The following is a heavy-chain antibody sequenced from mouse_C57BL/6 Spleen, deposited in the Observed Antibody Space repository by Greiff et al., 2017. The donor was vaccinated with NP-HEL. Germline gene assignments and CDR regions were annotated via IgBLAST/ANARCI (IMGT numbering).Heavy chain of an antibody. CDR3: ACTEIYYDYEGAMDY. D-gene: IGHD2-4*01. CDR2: ISYSGST. Sequence: VQLKESGPGMVKPSQSLSLTCTVTGYSITSGYDWHWIRHFPGNKLEWMGYISYSGSTNYNPSLKSRISITHDTSRNHFFLKLNSVTTEDTATYYCACTEIYYDYEGAMDYWGQGTSVTVSS. CDR1: GYSITSGYD. J-gene: IGHJ4*01. V-gene: IGHV3-1*01.